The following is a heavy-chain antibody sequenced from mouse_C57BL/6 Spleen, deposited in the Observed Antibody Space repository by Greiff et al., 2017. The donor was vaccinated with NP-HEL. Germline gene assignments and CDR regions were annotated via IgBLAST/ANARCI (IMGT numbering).Heavy chain of an antibody. V-gene: IGHV1-69*01. CDR2: IDPSDSYT. CDR1: GYTFTSYW. Sequence: QVQLQQPGAELVMPGASVKLSCKASGYTFTSYWMHWVKQRPGQGLEWIGEIDPSDSYTNYNQKFKGKSTLTVDKSSSTAYMQLSSLTSEDSAVYYCARNYYGSSYLYFDVWGTGTTVTVSS. D-gene: IGHD1-1*01. CDR3: ARNYYGSSYLYFDV. J-gene: IGHJ1*03.